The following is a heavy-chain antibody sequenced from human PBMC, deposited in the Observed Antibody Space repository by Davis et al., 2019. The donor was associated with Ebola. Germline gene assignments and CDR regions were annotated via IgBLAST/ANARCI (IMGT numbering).Heavy chain of an antibody. D-gene: IGHD2-15*01. V-gene: IGHV3-23*01. CDR2: ISGSGGST. J-gene: IGHJ6*03. CDR3: ARDPGCSGGSCYYMDV. Sequence: GGSLRLSCAASGFTVSSYSMNWVRQAPGKGLEWVSAISGSGGSTYYADSVKGRFTISRDNSKNTLYLQMNSLRAEDTAVYYCARDPGCSGGSCYYMDVWGKGTTVTVSS. CDR1: GFTVSSYS.